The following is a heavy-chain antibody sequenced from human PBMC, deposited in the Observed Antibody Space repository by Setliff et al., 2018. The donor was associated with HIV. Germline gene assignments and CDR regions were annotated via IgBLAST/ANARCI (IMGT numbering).Heavy chain of an antibody. D-gene: IGHD1-26*01. CDR3: ARVGSYWSTFDY. CDR1: GYTLTTYG. Sequence: ASVKVSCKASGYTLTTYGISWVRQAPGQGPEWMGWINTETGNPMYAQGFTGRFVFSLDTSVSTAYLQINSLKAEDTAMYYCARVGSYWSTFDYWGQGALATSPQ. V-gene: IGHV7-4-1*02. CDR2: INTETGNP. J-gene: IGHJ4*02.